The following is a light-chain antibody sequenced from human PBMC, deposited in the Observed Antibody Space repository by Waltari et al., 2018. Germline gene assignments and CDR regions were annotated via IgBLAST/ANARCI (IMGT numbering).Light chain of an antibody. Sequence: DIVMTQSPDLMAVSLGAEAPISCKSSQTVLYSDNNNYLGWYQQKPGQPPKVLIKWASTREPGVPDRFVGSGSGTDFTLTINSLQAEDVAVYYCQQYFGTPVTFGQGTRLEIK. CDR3: QQYFGTPVT. CDR2: WAS. J-gene: IGKJ2*01. V-gene: IGKV4-1*01. CDR1: QTVLYSDNNNY.